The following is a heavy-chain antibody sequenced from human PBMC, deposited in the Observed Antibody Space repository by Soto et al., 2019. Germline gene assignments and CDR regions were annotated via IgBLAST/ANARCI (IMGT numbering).Heavy chain of an antibody. D-gene: IGHD2-15*01. Sequence: GGSMRLPCVSSAVPCSDYSLAWLRPDHGRGLEWVGLVEYDGKAKVYADSVKGRFTISSDNSKNAAFLHVNSLRVEDTAVYYCAREGDDNCSGNICFHYYGMDAWGQGIKV. CDR3: AREGDDNCSGNICFHYYGMDA. CDR2: VEYDGKAK. J-gene: IGHJ6*01. V-gene: IGHV3-33*08. CDR1: AVPCSDYS.